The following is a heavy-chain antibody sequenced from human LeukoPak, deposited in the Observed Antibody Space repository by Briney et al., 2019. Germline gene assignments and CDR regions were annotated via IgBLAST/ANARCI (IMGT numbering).Heavy chain of an antibody. D-gene: IGHD3-22*01. CDR3: AKDAQGYDSSGYYGFPDY. Sequence: GGSLSLSCAASGFTFDDYGMNWVRQAPGKGLEWVSSISSSSSYIYYADSVKGRFTISRDNSKNTLYLQMNSLRAEDTAAYYCAKDAQGYDSSGYYGFPDYWGQGTLVTVSS. J-gene: IGHJ4*02. CDR1: GFTFDDYG. CDR2: ISSSSSYI. V-gene: IGHV3-21*01.